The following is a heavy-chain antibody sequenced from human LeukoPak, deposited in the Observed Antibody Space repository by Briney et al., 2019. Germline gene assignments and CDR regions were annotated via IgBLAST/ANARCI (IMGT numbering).Heavy chain of an antibody. Sequence: GGSLRLSCAASGFTFSTYAMSWVRQAPGKWLEWVAVISHEGSNKYYADSVRGRFTISRDNSKNMVYLQMNSLRADDTAVYYCARTREQWQVLDYWGQGTLVTVSS. V-gene: IGHV3-30*03. CDR1: GFTFSTYA. CDR2: ISHEGSNK. D-gene: IGHD6-19*01. CDR3: ARTREQWQVLDY. J-gene: IGHJ4*02.